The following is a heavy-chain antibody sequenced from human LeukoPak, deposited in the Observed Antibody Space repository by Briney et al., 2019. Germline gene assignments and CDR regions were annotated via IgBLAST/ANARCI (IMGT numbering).Heavy chain of an antibody. CDR2: IIPIFGTA. D-gene: IGHD3-22*01. V-gene: IGHV1-69*13. Sequence: GASVKVSCKASGGTFSSYAISWVRQAPGQGLEWMGGIIPIFGTANYAQKFQGRVTITADESTSTAYMELSSLRSGDTAVYYCARGGYYDSSGYYFRAFDIWGQGTMVTVSS. CDR3: ARGGYYDSSGYYFRAFDI. CDR1: GGTFSSYA. J-gene: IGHJ3*02.